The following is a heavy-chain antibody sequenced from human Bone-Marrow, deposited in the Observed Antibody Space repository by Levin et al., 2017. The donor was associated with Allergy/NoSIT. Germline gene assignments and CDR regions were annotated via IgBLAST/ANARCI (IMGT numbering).Heavy chain of an antibody. D-gene: IGHD6-19*01. CDR2: ISSSGSTI. V-gene: IGHV3-48*03. Sequence: GGSLRLSCAASGFTFSSYEMNWVRQAPGKGLEWVSYISSSGSTIYYADSVKGRFTISRDNAKNSLYLQMNSLRAEDTAVYYCASPIAVAGIEAFDYWGQGTLVTVSS. CDR1: GFTFSSYE. CDR3: ASPIAVAGIEAFDY. J-gene: IGHJ4*02.